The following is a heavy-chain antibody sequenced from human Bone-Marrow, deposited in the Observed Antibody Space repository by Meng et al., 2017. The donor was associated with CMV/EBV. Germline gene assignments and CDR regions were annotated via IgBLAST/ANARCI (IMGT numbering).Heavy chain of an antibody. J-gene: IGHJ6*02. CDR1: GFTFDDYA. CDR3: AKDSSNWNLYYYYGMDV. V-gene: IGHV3-43D*03. Sequence: GESLKISCAASGFTFDDYAMHWVRQAPGKGLEWVSLISWDGGSTYYADSVKGRFTISRDNSKNSLYLQMNSLRAEDTALYYCAKDSSNWNLYYYYGMDVWGQGTTVTASS. CDR2: ISWDGGST. D-gene: IGHD1-7*01.